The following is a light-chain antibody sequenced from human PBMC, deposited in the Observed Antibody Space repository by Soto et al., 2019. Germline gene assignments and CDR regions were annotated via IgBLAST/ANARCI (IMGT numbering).Light chain of an antibody. CDR2: SND. Sequence: QSVLTQPPSATGTPGQTVTVSCSGRGSGIGGNTVSWYQQLPGTAPRLLIHSNDRRPSGVPDRFSGSKSGASASLAISGLQSEHEADYYCATWDDSLDGPVFGGGTKVTVL. CDR3: ATWDDSLDGPV. CDR1: GSGIGGNT. J-gene: IGLJ3*02. V-gene: IGLV1-44*01.